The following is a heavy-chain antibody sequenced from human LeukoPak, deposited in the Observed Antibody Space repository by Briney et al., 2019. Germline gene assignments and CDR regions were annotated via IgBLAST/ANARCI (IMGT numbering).Heavy chain of an antibody. J-gene: IGHJ4*02. D-gene: IGHD5-24*01. V-gene: IGHV5-51*01. CDR1: GYIFTNHW. CDR3: ARLPLAIRRDGYDGYVLYYYFDF. CDR2: IYPGDSDT. Sequence: GESLKISCKSSGYIFTNHWIGWVRQMPGKGLGWLGIIYPGDSDTRYSPSFQGQVTISADKSISTAYLQWSTLKPSDTAIYYCARLPLAIRRDGYDGYVLYYYFDFWGQGTLVTVSS.